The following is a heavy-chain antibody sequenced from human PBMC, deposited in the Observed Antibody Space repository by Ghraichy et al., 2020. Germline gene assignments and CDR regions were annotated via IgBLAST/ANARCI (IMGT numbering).Heavy chain of an antibody. D-gene: IGHD3-3*01. CDR1: GGSISSGDYY. CDR3: ARVVGRFLEWLLWPSGFDP. V-gene: IGHV4-30-4*01. CDR2: IYYSGST. J-gene: IGHJ5*02. Sequence: SETLSLTCTVSGGSISSGDYYWSWIRQPPGKGLEWIGYIYYSGSTYYNPSLKSRVTISVDTSKNQFSLKLSSVTAADTAVYYCARVVGRFLEWLLWPSGFDPWGQGTLVTVSS.